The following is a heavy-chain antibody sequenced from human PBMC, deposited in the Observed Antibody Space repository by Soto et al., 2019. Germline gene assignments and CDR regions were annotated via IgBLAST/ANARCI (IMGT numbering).Heavy chain of an antibody. J-gene: IGHJ6*02. D-gene: IGHD2-2*03. CDR3: ARLNGYCISTNCHGHYGMAV. V-gene: IGHV4-30-4*01. Sequence: SETLSLTCTVSGGSIRSGDYYWTWIRQPPGKGLEWIGYVYYTGSTNYNPSLKSRVTMSVDTSKNQFSLKLSSVTAADTAVYYCARLNGYCISTNCHGHYGMAVWGQGTTVTVSS. CDR1: GGSIRSGDYY. CDR2: VYYTGST.